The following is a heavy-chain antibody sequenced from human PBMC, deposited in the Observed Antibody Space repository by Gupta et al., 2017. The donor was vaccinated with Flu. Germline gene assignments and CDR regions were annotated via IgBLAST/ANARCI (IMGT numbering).Heavy chain of an antibody. CDR1: GYSFTQYW. V-gene: IGHV5-51*01. J-gene: IGHJ4*02. CDR3: ARWTTWDYCDY. D-gene: IGHD7-27*01. Sequence: EVQLVQSGAEVKKPGESLKISCKGSGYSFTQYWIGWVRQMPGKGLEWMGISYPGDSDTRFSPSFQGQVTISVDKSINTAYRQWSSLKASDTAIYYCARWTTWDYCDYWGQGIRVTVSS. CDR2: SYPGDSDT.